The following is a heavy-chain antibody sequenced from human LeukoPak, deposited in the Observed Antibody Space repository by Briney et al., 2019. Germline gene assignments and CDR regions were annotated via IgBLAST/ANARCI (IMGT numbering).Heavy chain of an antibody. CDR1: GYTFTGYY. CDR3: ARDREEVPAAL. CDR2: INPNSGGT. V-gene: IGHV1-2*02. J-gene: IGHJ4*02. Sequence: GASVKVSCKASGYTFTGYYMYWVRHAPRQGLEWMGWINPNSGGTNYAQKFQGRVTMTRDTSISTAYMELSRLRSDDTAVYYCARDREEVPAALWGQGTLVTVSS. D-gene: IGHD2-2*01.